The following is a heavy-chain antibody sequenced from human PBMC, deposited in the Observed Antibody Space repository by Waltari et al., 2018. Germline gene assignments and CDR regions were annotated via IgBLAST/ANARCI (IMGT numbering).Heavy chain of an antibody. CDR2: IYYSGST. Sequence: QVQLQESGPGLVKPSETLSLTCTVSGGSISSYYWSWIRQPPGKGLEWIGYIYYSGSTNYNPSLKSRVTISVDTSKNQFSLKLSSVTAEDTAVYYCAKIKVGRDDFVYYFDYWGQGTLVTVSS. V-gene: IGHV4-59*01. CDR1: GGSISSYY. J-gene: IGHJ4*02. D-gene: IGHD3-3*01. CDR3: AKIKVGRDDFVYYFDY.